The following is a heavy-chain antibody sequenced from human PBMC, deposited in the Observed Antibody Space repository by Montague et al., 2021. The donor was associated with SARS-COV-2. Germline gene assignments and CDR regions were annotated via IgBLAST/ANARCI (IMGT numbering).Heavy chain of an antibody. D-gene: IGHD3-10*01. V-gene: IGHV4-34*01. J-gene: IGHJ6*02. CDR3: ARGQRSGAWRGGRRVYYYVMDV. CDR2: VSHGGKT. Sequence: SETLSLTCAVFGGSFSDYYWSWIRQPPGKGLEWIGEVSHGGKTXXXPSXXXRVSISLDTSKRQFFLNLDSLTAADTAVFYCARGQRSGAWRGGRRVYYYVMDVWGQGTTVTVSS. CDR1: GGSFSDYY.